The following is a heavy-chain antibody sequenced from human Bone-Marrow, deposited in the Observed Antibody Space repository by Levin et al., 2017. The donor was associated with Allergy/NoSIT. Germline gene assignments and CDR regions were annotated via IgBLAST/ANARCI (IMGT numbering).Heavy chain of an antibody. CDR3: ARENVVDIVATIFRDAFDI. D-gene: IGHD5-12*01. J-gene: IGHJ3*02. Sequence: SETLSLTCTVSGGSISSSSYYWGWIRQPPGKGLEWIGSIYYSGSAYYNPSLKSRVTISVDTSKNQFSLKLSSVTAADTAVYYCARENVVDIVATIFRDAFDIWGQGTMVTVSS. CDR1: GGSISSSSYY. CDR2: IYYSGSA. V-gene: IGHV4-39*02.